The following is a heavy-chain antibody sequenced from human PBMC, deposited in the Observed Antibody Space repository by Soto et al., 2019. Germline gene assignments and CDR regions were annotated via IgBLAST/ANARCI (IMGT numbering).Heavy chain of an antibody. D-gene: IGHD2-21*02. CDR2: INHSGST. CDR1: GGSFSGYY. Sequence: PSETLSLTCGVYGGSFSGYYRRWICQHPGKGLEWIGDINHSGSTNYNPSLKSRVTISVDTSKDQFSLKLKSVTAADTALYFCARQRTSVVTQPYFDVWGPGSLVTAS. V-gene: IGHV4-34*01. CDR3: ARQRTSVVTQPYFDV. J-gene: IGHJ4*02.